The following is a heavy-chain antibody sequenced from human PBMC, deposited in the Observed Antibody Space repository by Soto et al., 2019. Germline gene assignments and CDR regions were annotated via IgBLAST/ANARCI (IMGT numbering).Heavy chain of an antibody. CDR3: ARPRDGGNSDYYYGMDV. CDR1: GYSFTSYW. V-gene: IGHV5-51*01. D-gene: IGHD2-21*02. J-gene: IGHJ6*02. CDR2: IYPGDSDT. Sequence: GESLKISCKGSGYSFTSYWIGWVRQMPGKGLEWMGIIYPGDSDTRYSPSFQGQVTISADKSISTAYLQWSSLKASDTATYYCARPRDGGNSDYYYGMDVWGQGTTVTVSS.